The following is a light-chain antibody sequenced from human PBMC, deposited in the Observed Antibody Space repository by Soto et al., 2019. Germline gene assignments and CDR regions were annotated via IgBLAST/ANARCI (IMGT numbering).Light chain of an antibody. CDR1: SSDVGGYNY. CDR2: EVR. J-gene: IGLJ2*01. CDR3: SSCASSSTLVV. V-gene: IGLV2-14*01. Sequence: QSALTQPASVSGSPGQSITISCTGTSSDVGGYNYVSWYQQHPGKAPKLMIYEVRNRPSGVSSRFSGSKSGNTASLTISGLPAEDEADYYCSSCASSSTLVVFGGGTKLTVL.